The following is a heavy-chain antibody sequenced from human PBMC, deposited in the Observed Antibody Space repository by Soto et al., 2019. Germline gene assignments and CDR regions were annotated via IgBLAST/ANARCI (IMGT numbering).Heavy chain of an antibody. J-gene: IGHJ4*02. CDR2: ISSSGTYI. V-gene: IGHV3-21*01. CDR1: GFTFSSHN. CDR3: ARDYYYDSSGYYPLGY. D-gene: IGHD3-22*01. Sequence: SGGSLRLSCAASGFTFSSHNMHWVRQAPGKGLEWVSSISSSGTYIYYADSVKGRFTISRDSAKNSLYLQMNSLRAEDTAVYYCARDYYYDSSGYYPLGYWGQGTLVTGSS.